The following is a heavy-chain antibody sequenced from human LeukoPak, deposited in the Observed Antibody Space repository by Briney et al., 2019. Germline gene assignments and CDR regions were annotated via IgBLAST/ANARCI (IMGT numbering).Heavy chain of an antibody. CDR3: ARDADWSPFY. Sequence: GTSLRLSCAASGFTFNSCVMHWVRQAPGKGLEWVAHVAADGSYKWYADSVRGRFTISRDNSKNTLFLQMNSLGAEDTGVYYCARDADWSPFYWGQGTLVTVSS. CDR2: VAADGSYK. CDR1: GFTFNSCV. D-gene: IGHD3/OR15-3a*01. J-gene: IGHJ4*02. V-gene: IGHV3-30*04.